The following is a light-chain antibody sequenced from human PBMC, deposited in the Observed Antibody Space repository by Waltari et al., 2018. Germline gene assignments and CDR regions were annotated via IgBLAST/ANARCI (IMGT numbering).Light chain of an antibody. CDR1: QKIGNY. J-gene: IGKJ1*01. V-gene: IGKV3-11*01. CDR2: DAS. Sequence: EIVLTQSPATLSLSPGERATLPCRASQKIGNYLAWYQQKPGQAPRPLIFDASNRATGIPATFNGGGFGTDFTLTISSLEPEDFAVYYCQQRTNWPPWTFGQGTKVEVK. CDR3: QQRTNWPPWT.